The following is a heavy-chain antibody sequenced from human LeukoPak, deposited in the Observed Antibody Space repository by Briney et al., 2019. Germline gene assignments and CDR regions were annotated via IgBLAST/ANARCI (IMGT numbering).Heavy chain of an antibody. J-gene: IGHJ4*02. Sequence: PGGSLRLSCEASGFXFSSYEINWVRQAPGKGLEWISHSSSSGSTIYYAGSVKGRFTIARDNAKNSVYLQMNSLRAEDTAVYYCARGSLHSAYGFDYWGQGTLVTVSS. CDR2: SSSSGSTI. V-gene: IGHV3-48*03. CDR3: ARGSLHSAYGFDY. D-gene: IGHD5-12*01. CDR1: GFXFSSYE.